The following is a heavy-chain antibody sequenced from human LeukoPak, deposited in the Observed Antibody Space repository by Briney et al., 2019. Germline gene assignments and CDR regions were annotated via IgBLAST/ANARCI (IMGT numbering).Heavy chain of an antibody. CDR2: ISDSGST. CDR3: ARGNYREATRLNWFDP. J-gene: IGHJ5*02. CDR1: GGSLSTHH. D-gene: IGHD1-26*01. Sequence: PSETLSLTCVVSGGSLSTHHWSWIRQSPGRGLEWIGYISDSGSTNYNPSLKSRVTISVDTSKNQFSPKLSSVTAADTAVYYCARGNYREATRLNWFDPWGQGTLVTVS. V-gene: IGHV4-59*11.